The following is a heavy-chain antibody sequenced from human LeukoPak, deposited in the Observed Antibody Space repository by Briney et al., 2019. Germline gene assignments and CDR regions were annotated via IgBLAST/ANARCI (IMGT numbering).Heavy chain of an antibody. CDR2: INGRGDNT. CDR3: AKDRVSPGFNLFDP. J-gene: IGHJ5*02. Sequence: GGSLRLSCAASGFTFSGYAMNWVRQAPGKGLEWVSAINGRGDNTYYADSVKGRFTISRDNSKSTLFLQMNSLRAEDTAIYYCAKDRVSPGFNLFDPWGQGTLVTVSS. CDR1: GFTFSGYA. V-gene: IGHV3-23*01. D-gene: IGHD2/OR15-2a*01.